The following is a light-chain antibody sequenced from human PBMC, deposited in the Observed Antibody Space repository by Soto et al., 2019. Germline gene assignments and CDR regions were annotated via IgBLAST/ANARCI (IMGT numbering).Light chain of an antibody. J-gene: IGKJ1*01. CDR3: QQYSSYWT. CDR1: QSISRW. CDR2: KAS. Sequence: DIQMTPAPSTLSASVGDRLTITCRAGQSISRWLAWYQQKPGKAPXXLIYKASNLESGVPSRFSARGSGTEFTLSISSLQPDDFATDYCQQYSSYWTFGQGTKVDIK. V-gene: IGKV1-5*03.